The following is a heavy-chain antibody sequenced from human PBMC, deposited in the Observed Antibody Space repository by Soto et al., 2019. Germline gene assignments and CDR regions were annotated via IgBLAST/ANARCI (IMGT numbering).Heavy chain of an antibody. J-gene: IGHJ6*03. CDR1: EFTFGRHG. Sequence: QVQLVESGGGVVQPGRSLRLSCAASEFTFGRHGMHWVRQAPGKGLQWVGVIWSDGSNEVYADSVKGRFIISRDNSKNTLYLQMNSLRAEDTAVYYCARERTFGDNKHNYMDVWGTGITVTVSS. D-gene: IGHD3-10*01. V-gene: IGHV3-33*01. CDR3: ARERTFGDNKHNYMDV. CDR2: IWSDGSNE.